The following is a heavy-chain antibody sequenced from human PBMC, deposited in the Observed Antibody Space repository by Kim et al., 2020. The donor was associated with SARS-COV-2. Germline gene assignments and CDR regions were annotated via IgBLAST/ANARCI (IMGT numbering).Heavy chain of an antibody. CDR3: ARGEGPILSPYYYGMDV. CDR1: GGTFSSYA. CDR2: IIPIFGTA. J-gene: IGHJ6*02. Sequence: SVKVSCKASGGTFSSYAISWVRQAPGQGLEWMGGIIPIFGTANYAQKFQGRVTITADESKSTAYMELSSLRSEDTAVYYCARGEGPILSPYYYGMDVWGQGTTVTVSS. V-gene: IGHV1-69*13.